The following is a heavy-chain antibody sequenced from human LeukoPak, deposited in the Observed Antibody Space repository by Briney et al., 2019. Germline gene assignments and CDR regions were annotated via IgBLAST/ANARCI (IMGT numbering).Heavy chain of an antibody. CDR1: GYTFTSYD. J-gene: IGHJ5*02. Sequence: ASVKVSCKASGYTFTSYDINWVRQATGQGLEWMGWMNPNSGNTGYAQKFQGRVTMTRNTSISTAYMELSSLRSEDTAVYYCARGSVTRNYDFWSGYYLNWFDPWGQGTLVTASS. CDR3: ARGSVTRNYDFWSGYYLNWFDP. V-gene: IGHV1-8*01. CDR2: MNPNSGNT. D-gene: IGHD3-3*01.